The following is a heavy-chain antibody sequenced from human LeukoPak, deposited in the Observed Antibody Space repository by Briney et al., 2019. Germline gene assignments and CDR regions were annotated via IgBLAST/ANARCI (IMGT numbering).Heavy chain of an antibody. V-gene: IGHV3-30-3*01. Sequence: GRSLRLSCAASGFTFSNFAIHWVRQAPGKGLEWVAVISYDGSNKYDADSVKGRFTISRDNSMNTLYLQMNSLRAEDTAVYYCAREGVGSWASFDYWGQGTLVAVSS. CDR2: ISYDGSNK. J-gene: IGHJ4*02. CDR1: GFTFSNFA. CDR3: AREGVGSWASFDY. D-gene: IGHD1-26*01.